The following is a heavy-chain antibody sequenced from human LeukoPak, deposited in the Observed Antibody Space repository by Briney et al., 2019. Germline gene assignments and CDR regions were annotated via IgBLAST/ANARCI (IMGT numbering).Heavy chain of an antibody. CDR1: GGSFSGYY. CDR3: ARGGHSSSSWFDP. J-gene: IGHJ5*02. D-gene: IGHD6-6*01. CDR2: INHSGST. Sequence: PSETLSLTCAVYGGSFSGYYWSWIRQPPGKGLEWIGEINHSGSTNYNPSLKSRVTISVDTSKNQFSLKLSSVTAADTAVYYCARGGHSSSSWFDPWGQGTLVTVSS. V-gene: IGHV4-34*01.